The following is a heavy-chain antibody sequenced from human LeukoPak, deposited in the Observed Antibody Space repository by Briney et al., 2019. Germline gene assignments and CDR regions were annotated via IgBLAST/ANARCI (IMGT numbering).Heavy chain of an antibody. CDR1: GFTFNSYT. V-gene: IGHV3-48*01. CDR2: ISTSSSTI. J-gene: IGHJ4*02. Sequence: GGSLRLSCAASGFTFNSYTMNWVRQAPGKGLEWVSYISTSSSTIYYAESVKGRFTISRDDAKNSLYLQMNSLRAEDTAVYYCARDPPSGGFDSWGQGTLVTVSS. CDR3: ARDPPSGGFDS. D-gene: IGHD3-16*01.